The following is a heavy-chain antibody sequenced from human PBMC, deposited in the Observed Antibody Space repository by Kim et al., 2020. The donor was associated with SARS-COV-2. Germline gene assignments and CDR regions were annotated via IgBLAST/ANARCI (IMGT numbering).Heavy chain of an antibody. CDR2: INAGNGNT. CDR3: ARDGFGAAAGPTDY. J-gene: IGHJ4*02. D-gene: IGHD6-13*01. Sequence: ASVKVSCKASGYTFTRYAMHWVRQAPGQRLEWMGWINAGNGNTKYSQKFQGRVTITRDTSASTAYMELSSLRSEDTAVYYCARDGFGAAAGPTDYWGQGTLVTVSS. CDR1: GYTFTRYA. V-gene: IGHV1-3*01.